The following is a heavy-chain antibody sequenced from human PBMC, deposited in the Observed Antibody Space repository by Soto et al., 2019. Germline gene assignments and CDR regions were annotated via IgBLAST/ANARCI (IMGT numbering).Heavy chain of an antibody. CDR1: GFTFSSYW. V-gene: IGHV3-74*01. CDR3: TRDAYYDFWSGYSGYYYYYMDV. CDR2: INGDGSST. D-gene: IGHD3-3*01. J-gene: IGHJ6*03. Sequence: GGSLRLSCAASGFTFSSYWMHWVRQAPGKGLVWVSRINGDGSSTSYADSVKGRFTISRDNAKNTLYLQMNSLKAEDTAVYYCTRDAYYDFWSGYSGYYYYYMDVWGKGTTVTVSS.